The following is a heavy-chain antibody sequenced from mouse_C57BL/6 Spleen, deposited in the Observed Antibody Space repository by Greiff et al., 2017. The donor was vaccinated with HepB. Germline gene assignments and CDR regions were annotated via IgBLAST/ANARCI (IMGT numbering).Heavy chain of an antibody. D-gene: IGHD1-1*01. CDR2: FYPGSGSI. CDR1: GYTFTEYT. J-gene: IGHJ1*03. CDR3: ARHEGATVVAHWYFDV. V-gene: IGHV1-62-2*01. Sequence: VKLVESGAELVKPGASVKLSCKASGYTFTEYTIHWVKQRSGQGLEWIGWFYPGSGSIKYNEKFKDKATLTADKSSSTVYMELSRLTSEDSAVYFCARHEGATVVAHWYFDVWGTGTTVTVSS.